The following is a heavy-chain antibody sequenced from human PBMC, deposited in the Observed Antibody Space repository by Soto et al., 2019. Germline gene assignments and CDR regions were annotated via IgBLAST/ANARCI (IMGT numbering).Heavy chain of an antibody. CDR2: IKHSGST. D-gene: IGHD4-17*01. J-gene: IGHJ4*02. CDR1: GGSFSGYY. V-gene: IGHV4-34*01. CDR3: ARGIRLDYGGNSGDDY. Sequence: QVQLQQWGAGLLKPSETLSLTCAVYGGSFSGYYCSWIRQPPGKGLEWSGEIKHSGSTNYNPSLKSRVTISVDTSKNQLPLKLSSVTAADTAVYYCARGIRLDYGGNSGDDYWGQGTLVTVSS.